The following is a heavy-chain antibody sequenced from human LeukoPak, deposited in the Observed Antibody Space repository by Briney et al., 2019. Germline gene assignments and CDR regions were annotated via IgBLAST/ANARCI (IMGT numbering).Heavy chain of an antibody. CDR1: GFTFSRHW. CDR2: IKQDGSEK. Sequence: PGGSLRLSCAGSGFTFSRHWMSWARQAPGKGLEWVANIKQDGSEKYYVDSVKGRFTISRDNAKNSLYLQMNSLRAEDTAVYYCARGSNSSSFRYYFDNWGQGTLVTVSS. D-gene: IGHD6-6*01. CDR3: ARGSNSSSFRYYFDN. J-gene: IGHJ4*02. V-gene: IGHV3-7*01.